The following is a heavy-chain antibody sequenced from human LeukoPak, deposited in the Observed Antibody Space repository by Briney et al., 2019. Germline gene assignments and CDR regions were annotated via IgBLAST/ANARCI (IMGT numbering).Heavy chain of an antibody. V-gene: IGHV4-30-4*01. CDR1: GGSISSGDYY. CDR2: IYYSGST. CDR3: ARGPMYYGSGSYSSFDY. D-gene: IGHD3-10*01. Sequence: PSETLSLTCTVSGGSISSGDYYWSWIRQPPGKGLEWIGYIYYSGSTYYNPSLRSRVTISVDTSKNQFSLKLSSVTAADTAVYYCARGPMYYGSGSYSSFDYWGQGTLVTVSS. J-gene: IGHJ4*02.